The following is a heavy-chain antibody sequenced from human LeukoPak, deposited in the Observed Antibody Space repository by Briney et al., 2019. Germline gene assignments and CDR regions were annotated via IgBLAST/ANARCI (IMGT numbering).Heavy chain of an antibody. Sequence: GGSLRLSCAASGFTFSSYAMSWVRQAPGKGLEWVSAITGGGGSTYYADSVKGRFTISRDNSKNTLYVQMNSLRAEDTAVYYCAKASSLYSFEDFDYWGQGTLVTVSS. CDR2: ITGGGGST. CDR3: AKASSLYSFEDFDY. V-gene: IGHV3-23*01. D-gene: IGHD3-16*02. CDR1: GFTFSSYA. J-gene: IGHJ4*02.